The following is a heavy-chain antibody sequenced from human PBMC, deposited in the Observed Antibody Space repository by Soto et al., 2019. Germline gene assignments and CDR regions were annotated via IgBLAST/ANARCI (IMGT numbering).Heavy chain of an antibody. V-gene: IGHV4-61*08. CDR3: ARRYGGNFDY. CDR2: IYYSGST. Sequence: SETLSLTCTVSGGSISSGGYYWSWIRQPPGKGLEWIGYIYYSGSTNYNPSLKSRVSISVDTSKNQFSLKLSSVTAADTAVYYCARRYGGNFDYWGQGTLVTVSS. D-gene: IGHD1-26*01. CDR1: GGSISSGGYY. J-gene: IGHJ4*02.